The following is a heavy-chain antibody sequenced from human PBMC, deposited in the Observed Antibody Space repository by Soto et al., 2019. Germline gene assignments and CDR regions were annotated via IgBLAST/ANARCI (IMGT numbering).Heavy chain of an antibody. V-gene: IGHV4-30-4*01. J-gene: IGHJ6*02. Sequence: LPLTCTFSGGSISSGDYYWSWIRQPPGKGLEWIGYIDYSGSTYYNPSLKSRVTISVDTSKNQFSLKLSSVTAADTAVYYCARANTSDLYDYSKYGYYYGMDVWGQGTTVTVSS. D-gene: IGHD4-4*01. CDR1: GGSISSGDYY. CDR3: ARANTSDLYDYSKYGYYYGMDV. CDR2: IDYSGST.